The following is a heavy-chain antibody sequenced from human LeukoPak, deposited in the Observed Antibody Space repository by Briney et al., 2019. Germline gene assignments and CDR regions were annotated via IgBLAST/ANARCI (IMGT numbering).Heavy chain of an antibody. V-gene: IGHV3-21*04. CDR1: GFTFSRYS. J-gene: IGHJ4*02. D-gene: IGHD2-15*01. CDR2: ISNSGSDI. Sequence: GGSLRLSCAASGFTFSRYSMDWVRQAPGKGLEWVSSISNSGSDIYYADSVKGRFTISRDNAKKTLYLQMNSLRPEDTAVYYCTRHPAEGDYWGQGTLVTVSS. CDR3: TRHPAEGDY.